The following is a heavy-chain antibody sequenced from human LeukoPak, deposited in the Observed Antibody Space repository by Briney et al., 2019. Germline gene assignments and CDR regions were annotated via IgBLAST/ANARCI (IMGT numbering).Heavy chain of an antibody. J-gene: IGHJ4*02. V-gene: IGHV4-34*01. CDR2: INHSGST. CDR3: ARPGLGSGWNY. D-gene: IGHD3-22*01. Sequence: PSETLSLTCAVYGGSFSGYYWSWIRQPPGKGLEWIGEINHSGSTNYNPSLKSRVTISVDTSKNQFSLKLSSVTAADAAVYYCARPGLGSGWNYWGQGTLVTVSS. CDR1: GGSFSGYY.